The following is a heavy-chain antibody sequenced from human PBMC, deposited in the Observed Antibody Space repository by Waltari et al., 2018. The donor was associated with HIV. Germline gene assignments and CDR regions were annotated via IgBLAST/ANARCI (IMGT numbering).Heavy chain of an antibody. J-gene: IGHJ4*02. CDR2: RGYSAVDK. CDR1: EYTFTIYY. D-gene: IGHD2-8*01. Sequence: QDQLVQSGAEVKKPGASVTVSCQGSEYTFTIYYVHWVRQAPGQGLPWMGLRGYSAVDKNYAPDLQGRVSMPRDESTNTVYMELTSLNSDDVAMYYCARGHEYTNGLDYWGQGTRISVTS. V-gene: IGHV1-46*04. CDR3: ARGHEYTNGLDY.